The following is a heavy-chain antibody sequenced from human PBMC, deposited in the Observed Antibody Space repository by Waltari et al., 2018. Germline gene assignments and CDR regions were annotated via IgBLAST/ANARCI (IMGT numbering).Heavy chain of an antibody. CDR3: ARAPWGQWLGAFDI. J-gene: IGHJ3*02. V-gene: IGHV4-34*01. CDR2: INHSGST. D-gene: IGHD6-19*01. Sequence: QVQLQQWGAGLLKPSETLSLTCAVYGGSFSGYYWSWIRQPPGKGLELIGEINHSGSTNYNPALKSRVTISVDTSKNQFSLKLSSVTAADTAVYYCARAPWGQWLGAFDIWGQGTMVTVSS. CDR1: GGSFSGYY.